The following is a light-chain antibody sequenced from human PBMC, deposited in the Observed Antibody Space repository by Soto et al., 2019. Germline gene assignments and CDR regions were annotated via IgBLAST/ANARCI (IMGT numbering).Light chain of an antibody. V-gene: IGKV3-15*01. J-gene: IGKJ1*01. CDR1: QSVSSN. CDR2: GAS. CDR3: QQYNNCPQT. Sequence: IAMTQPPATLSVSPGERATLSCRASQSVSSNLAWYQQKPGQAPRLLIYGASTRATGIPARFSGSGSGTEFTLTISSLQSEDFAVYYCQQYNNCPQTFGQGTKVDI.